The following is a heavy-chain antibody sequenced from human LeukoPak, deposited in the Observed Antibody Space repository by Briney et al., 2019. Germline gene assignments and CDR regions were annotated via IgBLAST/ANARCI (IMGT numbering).Heavy chain of an antibody. CDR2: ISAYNGNT. CDR1: GYTFTSYS. V-gene: IGHV1-18*01. D-gene: IGHD6-13*01. J-gene: IGHJ4*02. Sequence: GASVKVSCKASGYTFTSYSINWVRQAPGQGLEWMGWISAYNGNTNYAQKLQGRVTMTTDTSTSTAYMELRSLRSDDTAVYYCARAFSRTAAAGSFSDYWGQGTLVTVSS. CDR3: ARAFSRTAAAGSFSDY.